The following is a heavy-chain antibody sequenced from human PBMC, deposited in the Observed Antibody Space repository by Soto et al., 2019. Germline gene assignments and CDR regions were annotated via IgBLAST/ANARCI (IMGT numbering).Heavy chain of an antibody. CDR2: IIPISGTA. J-gene: IGHJ3*02. D-gene: IGHD2-21*01. Sequence: QVQLVQSGAEVKKPGSSVKVSCKASGGTFSSYAISWVRQAPGQGLEWMGGIIPISGTANYAQKFQGRVTITADESTSTAYMGRSSLRFEDTAVYSCARSGVVVNGFDIWGQGTMVTVSS. CDR1: GGTFSSYA. CDR3: ARSGVVVNGFDI. V-gene: IGHV1-69*12.